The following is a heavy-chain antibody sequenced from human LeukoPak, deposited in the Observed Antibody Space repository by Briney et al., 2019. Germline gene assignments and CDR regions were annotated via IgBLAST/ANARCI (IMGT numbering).Heavy chain of an antibody. J-gene: IGHJ4*02. CDR2: IKQDGSEK. CDR3: ARASGHIVVATLDY. CDR1: GFTFSSYW. Sequence: GGSLRLSCAASGFTFSSYWMSWVRQAPGKGLEWVANIKQDGSEKYYVDSVKGRFTISRDNAKNSLYLQMNSLRAEDTAVYYCARASGHIVVATLDYWGQGTLVTVSS. D-gene: IGHD2-21*02. V-gene: IGHV3-7*01.